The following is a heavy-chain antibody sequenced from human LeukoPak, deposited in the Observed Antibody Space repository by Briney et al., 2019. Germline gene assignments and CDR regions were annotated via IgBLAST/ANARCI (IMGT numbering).Heavy chain of an antibody. D-gene: IGHD2-2*01. J-gene: IGHJ5*02. CDR1: GFSFGSYA. CDR2: TSAGGSST. V-gene: IGHV3-23*01. Sequence: GSLRLSCAASGFSFGSYAMHWVRQAPGKGLEWVSTTSAGGSSTYYADSVKGRFTISGDNSKNTFYLQMNSLRAEDTAAYYCAKGGYCSSSSCYYGWFEPWGQGTQVTVSS. CDR3: AKGGYCSSSSCYYGWFEP.